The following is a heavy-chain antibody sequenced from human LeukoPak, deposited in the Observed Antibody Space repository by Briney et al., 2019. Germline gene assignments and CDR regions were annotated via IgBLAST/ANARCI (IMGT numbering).Heavy chain of an antibody. D-gene: IGHD6-13*01. J-gene: IGHJ4*02. CDR3: ARDGGGIRFDY. CDR1: GGTFSSYA. V-gene: IGHV1-18*01. CDR2: ISPYNGNT. Sequence: GSSVKVSCKASGGTFSSYAISWVRQAPGQGLKWMGWISPYNGNTNYAQKLQGRVTMTTDTSSTTAYMELGSLRSDDTAVYYCARDGGGIRFDYWGQGTLVTVSS.